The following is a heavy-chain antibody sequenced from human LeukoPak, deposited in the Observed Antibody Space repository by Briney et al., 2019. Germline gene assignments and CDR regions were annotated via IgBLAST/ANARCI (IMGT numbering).Heavy chain of an antibody. CDR2: IYPGGSDT. Sequence: AGESLKISCKGSGYIFTNSWIAWVRQMPEKGLECMGIIYPGGSDTRYSPSFQGQVTISADKSISTAYLQWSSLKASDTAMYYCARQGYSDYGMDVWGQGTTVTVSS. CDR1: GYIFTNSW. V-gene: IGHV5-51*01. D-gene: IGHD1-1*01. CDR3: ARQGYSDYGMDV. J-gene: IGHJ6*02.